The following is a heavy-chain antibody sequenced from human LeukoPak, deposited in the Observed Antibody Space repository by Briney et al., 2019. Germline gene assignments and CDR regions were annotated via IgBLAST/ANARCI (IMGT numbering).Heavy chain of an antibody. CDR1: GFSLGGYA. D-gene: IGHD3-22*01. V-gene: IGHV3-23*01. J-gene: IGHJ4*02. CDR2: ISGSGDNT. Sequence: GGSLRLSCIASGFSLGGYAMSWVRQAPGKGLEWVSGISGSGDNTYYADSVKGRFTISRDNSKNTLYVQVNSLGTEDTAAYYCAKGSYYDSSGSFYFDYWGQGTLVTVSS. CDR3: AKGSYYDSSGSFYFDY.